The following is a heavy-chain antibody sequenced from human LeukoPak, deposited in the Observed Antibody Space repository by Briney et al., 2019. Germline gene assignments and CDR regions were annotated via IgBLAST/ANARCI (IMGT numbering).Heavy chain of an antibody. J-gene: IGHJ4*02. D-gene: IGHD4/OR15-4a*01. CDR3: ARRAGAYSHPYDY. CDR2: IYSGGSA. V-gene: IGHV3-53*01. Sequence: GGSLRLSCTVSGFTVSSDSMSWVRQAPGKGLEWVSFIYSGGSAHYSDSVKGRFTISRDNSKNTLYLQMNSLRAEDTAVYYCARRAGAYSHPYDYWGQGTLVTVSS. CDR1: GFTVSSDS.